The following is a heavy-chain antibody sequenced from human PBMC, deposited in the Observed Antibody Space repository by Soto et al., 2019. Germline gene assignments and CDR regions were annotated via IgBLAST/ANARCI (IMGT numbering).Heavy chain of an antibody. CDR1: GGLFSSYP. J-gene: IGHJ4*02. CDR3: ARGGSGYTWFNEF. D-gene: IGHD3-22*01. V-gene: IGHV1-69*13. Sequence: ASVKVSCKASGGLFSSYPISWVRQVPGQGLEWMGGIIPVFQTAYYTQRFQGRVTITADESTDTAYMELSSLRSEDTAIYYCARGGSGYTWFNEFWGQGTLVTVSS. CDR2: IIPVFQTA.